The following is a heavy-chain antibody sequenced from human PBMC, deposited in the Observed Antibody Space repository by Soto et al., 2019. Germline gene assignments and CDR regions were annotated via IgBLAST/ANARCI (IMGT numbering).Heavy chain of an antibody. J-gene: IGHJ4*02. D-gene: IGHD4-17*01. CDR2: ISYDGSNK. CDR3: AKDGLDYGDYYFDY. CDR1: GFTFSSYG. V-gene: IGHV3-30*18. Sequence: GGSLRLSCAASGFTFSSYGMHWVRQAPGKGLEWVAVISYDGSNKYYADPVKGRFTISRDNSKNTLYLQMNSLRAEDTAVYYCAKDGLDYGDYYFDYWGQGTLVTVSS.